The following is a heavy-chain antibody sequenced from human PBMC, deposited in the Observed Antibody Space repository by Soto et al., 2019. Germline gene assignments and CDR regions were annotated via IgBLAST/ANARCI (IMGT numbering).Heavy chain of an antibody. CDR3: VRARSTDSRPDY. Sequence: GGSLRLSCAASGFTFSSYWMHWVRQAPGKGLVWVSRINSDGSSTSYADSVKGRFTISRDNAKNSLFLQLDSLRAEDTAVYFCVRARSTDSRPDYWGQGTLVTVSS. D-gene: IGHD3-22*01. J-gene: IGHJ4*02. V-gene: IGHV3-74*01. CDR1: GFTFSSYW. CDR2: INSDGSST.